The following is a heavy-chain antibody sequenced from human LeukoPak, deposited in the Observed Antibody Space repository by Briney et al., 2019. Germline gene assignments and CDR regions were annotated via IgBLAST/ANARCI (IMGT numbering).Heavy chain of an antibody. Sequence: PSETLSLTCTVSGGSISSYYWSWIRQPPGKGLEWIGNIYYSGSTYYNPSLKSRVTISGDTSKNQFSLKLSSVTAADTAVYYCARVRCRATLGYRSSTDCFDPWGQGTLVTVSS. D-gene: IGHD2-2*01. J-gene: IGHJ5*02. V-gene: IGHV4-59*12. CDR2: IYYSGST. CDR1: GGSISSYY. CDR3: ARVRCRATLGYRSSTDCFDP.